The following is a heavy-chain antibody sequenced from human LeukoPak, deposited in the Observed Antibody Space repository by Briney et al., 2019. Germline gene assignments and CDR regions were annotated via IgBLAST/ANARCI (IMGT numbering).Heavy chain of an antibody. CDR1: GFSFSSYA. D-gene: IGHD3-10*01. V-gene: IGHV3-23*01. J-gene: IGHJ3*02. CDR2: VSGSGGST. Sequence: GGTLRLSWAASGFSFSSYAMSWVRMAQVPGLERVSAVSGSGGSTSYADSVKGPFTISTDNSKNTLYLQINSLRAADTAVYYCAKDLRITMVRGAFDIWGQGTMVTVSS. CDR3: AKDLRITMVRGAFDI.